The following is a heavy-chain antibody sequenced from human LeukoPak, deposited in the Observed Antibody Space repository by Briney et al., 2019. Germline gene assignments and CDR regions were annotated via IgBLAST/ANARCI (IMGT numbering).Heavy chain of an antibody. D-gene: IGHD2/OR15-2a*01. J-gene: IGHJ6*03. CDR1: GGSISSSNW. V-gene: IGHV4-4*02. CDR2: IYHSGST. Sequence: SETLSLTCAVSGGSISSSNWWSWVCQPPGKGLEWIGEIYHSGSTNYNPSLKSRVTISVDKSKNQFSLKLSSVTAADTAVYYCWGFSRYYYYMDVWGKGTTVTVSS. CDR3: WGFSRYYYYMDV.